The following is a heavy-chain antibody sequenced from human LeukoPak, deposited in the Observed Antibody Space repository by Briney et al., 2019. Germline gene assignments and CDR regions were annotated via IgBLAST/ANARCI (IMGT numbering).Heavy chain of an antibody. D-gene: IGHD4-17*01. CDR2: IRASFTP. CDR3: VRDSPRGVGYGDLDY. V-gene: IGHV3-53*01. J-gene: IGHJ4*02. CDR1: GFTVSSNY. Sequence: AGGSLRLSCAASGFTVSSNYMSWVRQAPGKGLEWVSVIRASFTPYYAESVKGRFTISRDNSKNTLYLQMESLRVEDTALYYCVRDSPRGVGYGDLDYWGQGALVTVSS.